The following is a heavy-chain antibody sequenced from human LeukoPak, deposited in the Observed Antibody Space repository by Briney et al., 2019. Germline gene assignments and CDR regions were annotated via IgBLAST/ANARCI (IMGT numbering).Heavy chain of an antibody. CDR1: GYSFSAYY. CDR3: ARVVKRWLQFGSY. J-gene: IGHJ4*02. Sequence: GASVKVSCKASGYSFSAYYIHWVRQAPGQGLEWMGWINPNSGGTNYVKKFQDRVSMTRDTSISTAYMELSRLTSDDTAVYYCARVVKRWLQFGSYWGQGTLVTVSS. D-gene: IGHD5-24*01. CDR2: INPNSGGT. V-gene: IGHV1-2*02.